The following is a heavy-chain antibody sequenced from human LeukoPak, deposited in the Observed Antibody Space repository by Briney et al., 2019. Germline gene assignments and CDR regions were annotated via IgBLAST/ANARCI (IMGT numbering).Heavy chain of an antibody. Sequence: SETLSLTCTVSGGSISSYYLSWIRQPPGKGLLCFWYIYYSGNTNYNPSLKSRVTISVDTSKNQFSLKLSSVTAADTAVYYCARHPIYDILTGPPDYFDYWGQGTLVTVSS. CDR3: ARHPIYDILTGPPDYFDY. J-gene: IGHJ4*02. D-gene: IGHD3-9*01. CDR1: GGSISSYY. CDR2: IYYSGNT. V-gene: IGHV4-59*08.